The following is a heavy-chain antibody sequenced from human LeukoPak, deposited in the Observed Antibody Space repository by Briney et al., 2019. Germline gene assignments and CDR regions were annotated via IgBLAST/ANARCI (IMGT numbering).Heavy chain of an antibody. J-gene: IGHJ5*02. V-gene: IGHV1-69*13. CDR2: IIPLFGTT. Sequence: ASVKVSCKASGGTFSSYAISWVRQAPGQGLEWMGGIIPLFGTTSYAQKFQGRVTITADESTSTAYLELSSLRSEDTAVYYCARDSKYTSSSYNYFDPWGQGTLVTVSS. CDR3: ARDSKYTSSSYNYFDP. CDR1: GGTFSSYA. D-gene: IGHD5-24*01.